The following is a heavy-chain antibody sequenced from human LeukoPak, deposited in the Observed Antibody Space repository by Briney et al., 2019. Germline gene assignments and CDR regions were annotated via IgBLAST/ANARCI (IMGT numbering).Heavy chain of an antibody. J-gene: IGHJ3*02. V-gene: IGHV3-30-3*01. D-gene: IGHD4-17*01. CDR1: GFTFSSYA. CDR3: ARDYGPNDAFDI. Sequence: GGSLRLSCAASGFTFSSYAMHWVRQAPGKGLEWVAVISYDGSNKYYADSVKGRFTISRDNSKNTLYLQMNSLRAEDTAVYYCARDYGPNDAFDIWGQGTMVTVSS. CDR2: ISYDGSNK.